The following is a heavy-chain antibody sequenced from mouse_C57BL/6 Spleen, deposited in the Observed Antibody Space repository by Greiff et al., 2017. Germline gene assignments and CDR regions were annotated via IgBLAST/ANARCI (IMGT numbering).Heavy chain of an antibody. CDR2: INPSNGGT. V-gene: IGHV1-53*01. CDR1: GYTFTSYW. J-gene: IGHJ3*01. Sequence: VKLQQPGTELVKPGASVKLSCKASGYTFTSYWMHWVKQRPGQGLEWIGNINPSNGGTNYNEKFKSKATLTVDKPSSTAYMQLSSLTSEDSAVYYCARWATTVVEGWFAYWGQGTLVTVSA. CDR3: ARWATTVVEGWFAY. D-gene: IGHD1-1*01.